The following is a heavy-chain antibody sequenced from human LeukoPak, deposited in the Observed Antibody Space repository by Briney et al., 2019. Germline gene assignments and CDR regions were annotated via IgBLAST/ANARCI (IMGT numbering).Heavy chain of an antibody. CDR1: GFTFSNAW. CDR2: MKSKTDGGTT. D-gene: IGHD2-2*01. Sequence: GGSLRLSCAGSGFTFSNAWMSWVRQAPGKGLEWVGRMKSKTDGGTTDYAAPVKGRFTISRDDSKNTLYLQMNSLKTEDTAVYYCTTDCDSTSCYAADAAQWGQGTLVTVSS. V-gene: IGHV3-15*01. CDR3: TTDCDSTSCYAADAAQ. J-gene: IGHJ4*02.